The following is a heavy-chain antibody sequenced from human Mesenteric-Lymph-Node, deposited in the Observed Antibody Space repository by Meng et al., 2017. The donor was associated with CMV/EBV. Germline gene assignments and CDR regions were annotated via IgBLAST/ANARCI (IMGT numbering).Heavy chain of an antibody. CDR1: GYSFNSSW. V-gene: IGHV5-51*01. CDR3: ARQGYYAPGDGMDV. CDR2: LYPGDSAT. Sequence: KVSCKGSGYSFNSSWIGWVRQMPGKGLEWMGILYPGDSATRYSPSFQGQVTISADKSISTAYLQWSSLKASDTAMYYCARQGYYAPGDGMDVWGQGPTVPFSS. J-gene: IGHJ6*02. D-gene: IGHD3-3*01.